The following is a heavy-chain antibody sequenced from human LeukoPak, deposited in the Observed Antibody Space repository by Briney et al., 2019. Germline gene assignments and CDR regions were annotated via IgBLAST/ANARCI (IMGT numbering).Heavy chain of an antibody. CDR3: ARLRLAAAGTAYYFEN. J-gene: IGHJ4*02. Sequence: SETLSLTCTVSGGSISSSSYYWGWIRQPPGKGLEWIGSIYYSGSMYYNPSLKSRVTISVDMPKNHFSLKVNSVTAADTAVYYCARLRLAAAGTAYYFENWGQGTLVTVSS. V-gene: IGHV4-39*02. D-gene: IGHD6-13*01. CDR2: IYYSGSM. CDR1: GGSISSSSYY.